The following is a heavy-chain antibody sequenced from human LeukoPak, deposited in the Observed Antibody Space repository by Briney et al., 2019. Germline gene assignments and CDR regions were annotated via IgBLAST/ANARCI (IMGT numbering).Heavy chain of an antibody. J-gene: IGHJ5*02. CDR1: GFTFSSYA. CDR3: ARGLRGTKDSKLRFLGGGLNWFDP. CDR2: ISYDGSNK. D-gene: IGHD3-3*01. V-gene: IGHV3-30-3*01. Sequence: GRSLRLSCAASGFTFSSYAMHWVRQAPGKGLEWVAVISYDGSNKYYADSVKGRFTISRDNSKNTPYLQMNSLRAEDTAVYYCARGLRGTKDSKLRFLGGGLNWFDPWGQGTLVTVSS.